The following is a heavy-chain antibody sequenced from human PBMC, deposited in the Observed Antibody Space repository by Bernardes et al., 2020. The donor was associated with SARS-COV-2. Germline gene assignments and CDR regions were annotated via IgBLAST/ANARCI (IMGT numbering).Heavy chain of an antibody. J-gene: IGHJ5*02. V-gene: IGHV1-24*01. D-gene: IGHD6-19*01. CDR2: FDPEDGET. CDR1: GYTLTALS. Sequence: ASVKVSCKVSGYTLTALSMHWVRQAPGKGLEWMGGFDPEDGETIYAQKFQGRVTMTEDTSTDTAYMELSSLRSEDTAVYYCATGSVAGTPTWFDPWGQGTLVTVSS. CDR3: ATGSVAGTPTWFDP.